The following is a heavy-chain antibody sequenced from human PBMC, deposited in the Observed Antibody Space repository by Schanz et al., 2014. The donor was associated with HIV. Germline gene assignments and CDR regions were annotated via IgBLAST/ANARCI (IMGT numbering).Heavy chain of an antibody. CDR2: INHSGST. J-gene: IGHJ4*02. V-gene: IGHV4-34*01. CDR3: ARTSYYFDY. Sequence: QVQLQQWGAGLLKPSETLSLTCAVYGGSFSVYSWSWIRQPPGKGLQWIGEINHSGSTNYNPSLKSRVTISVDTSKNQSSLRLNSVTAADTAVYYCARTSYYFDYWGQGTLVTVSS. CDR1: GGSFSVYS.